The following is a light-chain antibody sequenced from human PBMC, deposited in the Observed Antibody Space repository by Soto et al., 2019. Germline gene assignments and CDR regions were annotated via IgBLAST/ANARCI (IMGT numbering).Light chain of an antibody. V-gene: IGLV1-40*01. CDR1: GSNIGAGYD. CDR2: GNS. CDR3: QSYDSSLSGVV. J-gene: IGLJ2*01. Sequence: QSAVTQPPSVSGAPGQSVTISCTGSGSNIGAGYDVQWYQQLPGTAPKLVIYGNSNRPSGVPDRFSGSKSGTSASLAITGLQAEDEADYYCQSYDSSLSGVVFGGGTKLTVL.